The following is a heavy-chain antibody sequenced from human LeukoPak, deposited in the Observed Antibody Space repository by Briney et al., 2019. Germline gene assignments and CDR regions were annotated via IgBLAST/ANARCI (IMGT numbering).Heavy chain of an antibody. CDR3: ARDEANSSSWYYYYYMDV. V-gene: IGHV3-21*01. J-gene: IGHJ6*03. CDR2: ISSSSSYI. Sequence: GGSLRLSXAASGFTFSSYSMNWVRQAPGKGLEWVSSISSSSSYIYYADSVKGRFTISRDNAKNSLYLQMNSLRAEDTAVYYCARDEANSSSWYYYYYMDVWGKGTTVTVSS. CDR1: GFTFSSYS. D-gene: IGHD6-13*01.